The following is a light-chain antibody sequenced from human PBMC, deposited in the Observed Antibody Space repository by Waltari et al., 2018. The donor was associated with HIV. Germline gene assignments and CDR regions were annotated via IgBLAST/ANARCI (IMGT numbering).Light chain of an antibody. CDR3: AAWDDSLNGVV. J-gene: IGLJ2*01. CDR2: RKN. Sequence: QSVLTQPPSASGTPGQRVTISCSGRSSHIGSNTVNWYPQLPGPAPNLLIYRKNQRPSGVPDRFSASKPGPSASLAISGLQSEDEADYYCAAWDDSLNGVVFGGGTKLTVL. V-gene: IGLV1-44*01. CDR1: SSHIGSNT.